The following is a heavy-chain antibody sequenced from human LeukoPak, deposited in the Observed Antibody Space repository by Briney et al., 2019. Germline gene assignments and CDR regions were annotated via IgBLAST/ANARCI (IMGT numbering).Heavy chain of an antibody. Sequence: SETLSLTCTVSGGSISSGGYYWSWIRQPPGKGLEWIGYIYHSGSTYYNPSLKSRVTISVDRSKNQFSLKLSSVTAADTAVYYCARVRFLEWLGYYYMDVWGKGTTVTVSS. CDR3: ARVRFLEWLGYYYMDV. D-gene: IGHD3-3*01. CDR1: GGSISSGGYY. CDR2: IYHSGST. V-gene: IGHV4-30-2*01. J-gene: IGHJ6*03.